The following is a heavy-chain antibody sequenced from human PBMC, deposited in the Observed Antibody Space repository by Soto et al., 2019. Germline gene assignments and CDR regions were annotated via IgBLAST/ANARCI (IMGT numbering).Heavy chain of an antibody. J-gene: IGHJ4*02. Sequence: VQLLESGGGLVQPGGSLRLSCAASGFTFSNYAVTWVRQAPGKGLEWVSTISGSGGSTYYADSVKGRFTISRDNSKNMLYLQMNSLRADDTAVYYCAREQGSSWYEIDYWGQGTLVTVSS. CDR1: GFTFSNYA. CDR2: ISGSGGST. CDR3: AREQGSSWYEIDY. D-gene: IGHD6-13*01. V-gene: IGHV3-23*01.